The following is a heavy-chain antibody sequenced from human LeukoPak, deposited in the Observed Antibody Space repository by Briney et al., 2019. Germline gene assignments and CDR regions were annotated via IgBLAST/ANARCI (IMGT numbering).Heavy chain of an antibody. J-gene: IGHJ4*02. CDR3: ARVRGYYDSSGPRDY. Sequence: GASVKVSCKASGYTFTSYGISWARQAPGQGLEWMGWISAYNGNTNYAQKLQGRVTMTTDTSTSTAYMELRSLRSDDTAVYYCARVRGYYDSSGPRDYWGQGTLVTVSS. V-gene: IGHV1-18*01. D-gene: IGHD3-22*01. CDR2: ISAYNGNT. CDR1: GYTFTSYG.